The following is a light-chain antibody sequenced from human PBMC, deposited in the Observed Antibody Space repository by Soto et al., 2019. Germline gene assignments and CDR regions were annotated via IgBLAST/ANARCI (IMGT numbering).Light chain of an antibody. CDR2: GVT. Sequence: QSALTQPASVSGSPGQSITISCTGTTSDFGFYNYVSWYQHHPGKAPKLLIYGVTNRHSGVSNRFSGSKSGNTASLTISGLQAEDEADYYCSSYTSSTDYVFGTGTRSPS. J-gene: IGLJ1*01. CDR3: SSYTSSTDYV. CDR1: TSDFGFYNY. V-gene: IGLV2-14*01.